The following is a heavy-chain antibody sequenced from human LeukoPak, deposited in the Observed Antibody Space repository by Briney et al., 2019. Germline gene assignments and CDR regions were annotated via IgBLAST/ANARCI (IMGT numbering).Heavy chain of an antibody. Sequence: SETLSLTCAVYGGSFSGYYWSWIRQPPGKGLEWIGEINHSGGTNYNPSLKSRVTISVDTSKNQFSLKLSSVTAADTAVCYCARHGRPTVTTLAYFDYWGQGTLVTVSS. V-gene: IGHV4-34*01. D-gene: IGHD4-17*01. CDR3: ARHGRPTVTTLAYFDY. CDR1: GGSFSGYY. J-gene: IGHJ4*02. CDR2: INHSGGT.